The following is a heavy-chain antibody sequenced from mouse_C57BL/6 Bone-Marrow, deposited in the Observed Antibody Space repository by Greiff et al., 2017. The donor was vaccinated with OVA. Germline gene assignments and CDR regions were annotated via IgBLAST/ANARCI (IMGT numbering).Heavy chain of an antibody. CDR3: ARLDYGSSSYYFDY. V-gene: IGHV5-15*01. CDR1: GFTFSDYG. CDR2: ISNLAYSI. Sequence: EVHLVESGGGLVQPGGSLKLSCAASGFTFSDYGMAWVRQAPRKGPEWVAFISNLAYSIYYADTVTGRFTISRENAKNTLYLEMSSLRSEDTAMYYCARLDYGSSSYYFDYWGQGTTLTVSS. D-gene: IGHD1-1*01. J-gene: IGHJ2*01.